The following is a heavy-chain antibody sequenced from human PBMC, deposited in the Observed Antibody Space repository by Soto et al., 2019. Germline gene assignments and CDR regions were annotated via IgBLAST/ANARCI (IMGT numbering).Heavy chain of an antibody. CDR2: ISGSGGST. Sequence: KGLEWVSAISGSGGSTYYADSVKGRLTISRDNSKNTLYLQMNSLRAEDTAFFFQAEDGIRDYRSVSAFLLNRSSDL. D-gene: IGHD3-9*01. CDR3: AEDGIRDYRSVSAFLLNRSSDL. V-gene: IGHV3-23*01. J-gene: IGHJ2*01.